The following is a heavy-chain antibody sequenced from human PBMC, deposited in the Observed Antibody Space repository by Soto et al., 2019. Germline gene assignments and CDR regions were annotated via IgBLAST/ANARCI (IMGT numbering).Heavy chain of an antibody. J-gene: IGHJ4*02. CDR2: IYYSGST. CDR3: AREGIAAAVDY. Sequence: LEDLFPPSTVSGGSNNNFYWSWIRQPPGKGLEWIGYIYYSGSTNYNPSLKSRVTISVDTSKNQFSLKLSSVTAADTAVYYCAREGIAAAVDYWGQGTLVTVS. V-gene: IGHV4-59*01. CDR1: GGSNNNFY. D-gene: IGHD6-13*01.